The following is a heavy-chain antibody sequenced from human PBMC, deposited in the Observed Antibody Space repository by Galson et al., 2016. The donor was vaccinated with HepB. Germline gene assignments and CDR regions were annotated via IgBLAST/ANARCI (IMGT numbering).Heavy chain of an antibody. J-gene: IGHJ2*01. D-gene: IGHD3-3*01. Sequence: SETLSLTCAVSGDSMTRNWWSWVRQPPGMGPEWIGEVSHTGRTNYKSSLASRATISMDMSKNQLSLELTSVTAADTAVYYCAGGDGLWSGTPYDWYFDRWGRGTLVPVSA. CDR1: GDSMTRNW. V-gene: IGHV4-4*02. CDR2: VSHTGRT. CDR3: AGGDGLWSGTPYDWYFDR.